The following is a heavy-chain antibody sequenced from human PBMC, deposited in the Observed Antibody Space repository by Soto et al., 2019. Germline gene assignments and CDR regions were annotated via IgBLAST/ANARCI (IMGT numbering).Heavy chain of an antibody. D-gene: IGHD5-18*01. V-gene: IGHV3-7*03. CDR1: GFTFSSYW. CDR3: ARGRDLGTAMVRGWFDY. Sequence: EVQLVESGGGLVQPGGSLRLSCAASGFTFSSYWMSWVRQAPGKGLEWVANIKQDGSEKYYVDSVKGRFTISRDNAKNSLYLQMNSLRAEDTAVYYCARGRDLGTAMVRGWFDYWGQGTLVTVSS. J-gene: IGHJ4*02. CDR2: IKQDGSEK.